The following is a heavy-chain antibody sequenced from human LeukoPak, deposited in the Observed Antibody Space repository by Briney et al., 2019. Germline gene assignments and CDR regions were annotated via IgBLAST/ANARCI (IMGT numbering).Heavy chain of an antibody. CDR3: AKDNGGDGSGYSSGGGRYYYYGMDV. D-gene: IGHD5-18*01. CDR1: RFTFDDYA. CDR2: ISGDGSST. Sequence: GGSLRLSCAASRFTFDDYAMHWVRQGPGKGLEWVSFISGDGSSTYYAASVKGRFTISRDNSKNSLYLQMNSLRTEDTALYYCAKDNGGDGSGYSSGGGRYYYYGMDVWGQGTTVTVSS. V-gene: IGHV3-43*02. J-gene: IGHJ6*02.